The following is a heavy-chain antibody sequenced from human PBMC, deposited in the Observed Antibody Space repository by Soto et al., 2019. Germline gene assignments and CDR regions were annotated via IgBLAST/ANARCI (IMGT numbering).Heavy chain of an antibody. J-gene: IGHJ3*01. D-gene: IGHD2-8*02. CDR1: GFSLTTSGVG. Sequence: QITLKESGPTLVKPTQTLTLTCTFSGFSLTTSGVGVGWIRQPPGKALEWLALIYWDDDKRYSTSLKTRLTITTDTSKNPVLLTRANMDSVDTATSYCAHRPETGYCTGSSCSGAFDVWGQGTMVSVSS. CDR3: AHRPETGYCTGSSCSGAFDV. CDR2: IYWDDDK. V-gene: IGHV2-5*02.